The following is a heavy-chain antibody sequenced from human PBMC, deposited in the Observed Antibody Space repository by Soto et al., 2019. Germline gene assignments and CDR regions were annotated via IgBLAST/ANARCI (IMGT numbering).Heavy chain of an antibody. V-gene: IGHV4-39*01. Sequence: PSETLSLTCTVSGGSISSSSYYWGWIRQPPGKGLEWIGSIYYSGSTYYNPSLKSRVTISVDTSKNQFSLKLSSVTAADTAVYYCARGDRYNWNYFDYWGQGTLVTVSS. CDR1: GGSISSSSYY. CDR2: IYYSGST. CDR3: ARGDRYNWNYFDY. J-gene: IGHJ4*02. D-gene: IGHD1-20*01.